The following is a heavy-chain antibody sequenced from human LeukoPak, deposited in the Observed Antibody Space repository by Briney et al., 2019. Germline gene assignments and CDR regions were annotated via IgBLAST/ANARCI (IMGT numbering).Heavy chain of an antibody. V-gene: IGHV3-74*01. CDR1: GFTFSYYW. Sequence: GGSLRLSCAASGFTFSYYWMHWVRQAPGKGLVWVSRINDDGSDTTYADFVKGRFTIYRDNAKNTLYLQMNSLRAEDTAVYYCARGDTSGYYYRFSDYWGQGTLVTVSS. D-gene: IGHD3-22*01. J-gene: IGHJ4*02. CDR3: ARGDTSGYYYRFSDY. CDR2: INDDGSDT.